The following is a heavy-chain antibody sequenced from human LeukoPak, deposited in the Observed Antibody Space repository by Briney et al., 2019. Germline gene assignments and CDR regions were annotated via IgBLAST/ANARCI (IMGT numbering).Heavy chain of an antibody. CDR2: INPNSGGT. D-gene: IGHD1-7*01. J-gene: IGHJ4*02. CDR1: GYTFTGYY. V-gene: IGHV1-2*02. CDR3: ARVLPTGTTPLDY. Sequence: GASVKVSCKASGYTFTGYYIHWVRQAPGQGLEWMGWINPNSGGTNYAQKFQGRVTMTRDTSISTAYMELSRLRSDDTAVYYCARVLPTGTTPLDYWGQGTLVTVSS.